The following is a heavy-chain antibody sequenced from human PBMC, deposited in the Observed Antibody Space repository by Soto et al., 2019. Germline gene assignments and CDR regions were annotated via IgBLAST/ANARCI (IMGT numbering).Heavy chain of an antibody. CDR3: ARAGDWNYVYDF. CDR2: VNGDGSST. CDR1: GFTFTHYR. V-gene: IGHV3-74*01. Sequence: EVQLVESGGGLVQPGGSLRLSCAASGFTFTHYRIHWVHQAPGKGLVWVSRVNGDGSSTNYADSVKGRFTISRDNARNTVYLQMNSLRAEDTAVYYCARAGDWNYVYDFWGQGTLVTVSS. D-gene: IGHD1-7*01. J-gene: IGHJ4*02.